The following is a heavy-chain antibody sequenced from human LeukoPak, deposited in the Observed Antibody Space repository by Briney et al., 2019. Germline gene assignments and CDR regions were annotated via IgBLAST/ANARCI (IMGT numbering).Heavy chain of an antibody. D-gene: IGHD3-22*01. CDR1: GFTVSSNY. V-gene: IGHV3-66*01. CDR2: IYSGGST. CDR3: VRAPASGYTFDY. Sequence: GGSLRLSCAASGFTVSSNYMSWARQAPGKGLEWVSVIYSGGSTYYADSVKGRFTISRDNSKNALYLQMNSLRAEDTAVYYCVRAPASGYTFDYWGQGTLVTVSS. J-gene: IGHJ4*02.